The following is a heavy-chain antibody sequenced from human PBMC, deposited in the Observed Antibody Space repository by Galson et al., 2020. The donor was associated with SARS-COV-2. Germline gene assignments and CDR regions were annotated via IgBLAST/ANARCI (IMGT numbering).Heavy chain of an antibody. J-gene: IGHJ3*02. CDR3: AREFPYYDFWSGSGDAFDI. CDR2: INPSGGST. Sequence: GESLKISCKASGYTFTSYYMHWVRQAPGQGLEWMGIINPSGGSTSYAQQFQGRVPMTRDTSTSTVYMELSSLRSEDTAVYYCAREFPYYDFWSGSGDAFDIWGQGTMVTVSS. CDR1: GYTFTSYY. V-gene: IGHV1-46*01. D-gene: IGHD3-3*01.